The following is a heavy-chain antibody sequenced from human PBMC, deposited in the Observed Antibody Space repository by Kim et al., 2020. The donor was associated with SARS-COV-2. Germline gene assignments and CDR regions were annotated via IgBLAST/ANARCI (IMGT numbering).Heavy chain of an antibody. Sequence: PSLKCRVTISVDTSKNQFSLKLSSVTAADTAVYYCARDASSSSGWSWFDPWGQGTLVTVSS. D-gene: IGHD6-19*01. J-gene: IGHJ5*02. V-gene: IGHV4-59*01. CDR3: ARDASSSSGWSWFDP.